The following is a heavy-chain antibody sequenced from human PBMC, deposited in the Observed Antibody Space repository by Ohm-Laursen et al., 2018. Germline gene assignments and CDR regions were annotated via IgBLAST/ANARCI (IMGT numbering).Heavy chain of an antibody. Sequence: SDTLSLTCTVSGGSISSYYWSWIRQPPGKGLEWIGYIYHSGRTNYNPSLKSRVTISVDTSKNQFSLKLSSVTAADTAVYYSARDLERYYDSSGYMFDPWGQGALVTVSS. V-gene: IGHV4-59*01. CDR1: GGSISSYY. D-gene: IGHD3-22*01. CDR2: IYHSGRT. J-gene: IGHJ5*02. CDR3: ARDLERYYDSSGYMFDP.